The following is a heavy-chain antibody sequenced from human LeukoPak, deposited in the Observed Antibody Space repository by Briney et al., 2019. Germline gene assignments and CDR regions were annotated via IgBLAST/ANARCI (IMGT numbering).Heavy chain of an antibody. CDR2: IFPSGGEI. V-gene: IGHV3-23*01. D-gene: IGHD3-9*01. Sequence: QPGGSLRLSCAASGFTFSTFAMIWVRQPPGKGLEWVSSIFPSGGEIHCADSVRGRFTISRDNSKSTLSLQMNSLRAEDTAVYYCARSGKIYFDWLLDYWGQGTLVTVSS. CDR3: ARSGKIYFDWLLDY. J-gene: IGHJ4*02. CDR1: GFTFSTFA.